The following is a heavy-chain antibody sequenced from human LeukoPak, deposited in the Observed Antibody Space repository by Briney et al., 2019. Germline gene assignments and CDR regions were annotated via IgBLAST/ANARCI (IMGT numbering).Heavy chain of an antibody. CDR2: MNEDGSER. Sequence: PGGSLRLSCAASGFTFSKSWMSWVRQAPGKGLEWVANMNEDGSERDYVDSVKGRFTISRDNARKSLYLQKSSLRAEDTAVYYCATYTHWVAGDVWGQGTTVTVSS. CDR1: GFTFSKSW. J-gene: IGHJ6*02. CDR3: ATYTHWVAGDV. V-gene: IGHV3-7*01. D-gene: IGHD3-16*01.